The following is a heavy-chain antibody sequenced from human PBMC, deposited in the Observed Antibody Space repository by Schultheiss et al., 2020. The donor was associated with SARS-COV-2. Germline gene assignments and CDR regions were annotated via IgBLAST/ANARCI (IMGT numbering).Heavy chain of an antibody. Sequence: SETLSLTCTVSGGSISSSSYYWGWIRQPPGKGLEWIGEIYHSGSTNYNPSLKSRVTISVDKSKNQFSLKLSSVTAADTAVYYCARRPVKRVYAIYSSGMDVWGKGTTVTVSS. CDR1: GGSISSSSYY. J-gene: IGHJ6*04. CDR2: IYHSGST. CDR3: ARRPVKRVYAIYSSGMDV. D-gene: IGHD2-8*01. V-gene: IGHV4-39*07.